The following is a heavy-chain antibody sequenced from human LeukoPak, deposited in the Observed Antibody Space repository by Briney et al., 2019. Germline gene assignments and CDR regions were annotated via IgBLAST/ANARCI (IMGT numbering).Heavy chain of an antibody. CDR3: ARGRGSGSGLGRLDH. CDR1: GYTFGSFD. Sequence: GASVKVSCKASGYTFGSFDINWVRQAPGQGLEWMGWMNPNSANTGYAQKFQGRVTMTRDTSITTAYMELSSLRSEDTAVYYCARGRGSGSGLGRLDHWGQGTLVSVS. CDR2: MNPNSANT. V-gene: IGHV1-8*01. J-gene: IGHJ4*02. D-gene: IGHD6-19*01.